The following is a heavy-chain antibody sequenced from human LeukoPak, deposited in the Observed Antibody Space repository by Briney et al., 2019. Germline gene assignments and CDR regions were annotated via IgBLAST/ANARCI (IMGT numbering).Heavy chain of an antibody. J-gene: IGHJ4*02. V-gene: IGHV3-30*02. CDR2: TRYDGSHQ. CDR3: ARAPLIVVVVAATFDY. Sequence: GGSLRLSCATSGFTFSSYGMHWVRQAPGKGLEWVAFTRYDGSHQYYADSVKGQFTISRDNSKNTLYLQMNSLRADDTAVYYCARAPLIVVVVAATFDYWGQGTLVTVSS. D-gene: IGHD2-15*01. CDR1: GFTFSSYG.